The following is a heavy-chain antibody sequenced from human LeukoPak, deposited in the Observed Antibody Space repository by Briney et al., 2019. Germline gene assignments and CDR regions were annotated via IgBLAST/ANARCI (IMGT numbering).Heavy chain of an antibody. J-gene: IGHJ4*02. CDR1: GYSFTNYG. Sequence: ASVKVSCKASGYSFTNYGVSWVRQAPGQGLEWMGWISAYNGNTNYAQKLQGRVTITTDTSTSTAYMELRSLRSDDTAVYYCARVWDDAGFFDYWGQGTLVTVSS. V-gene: IGHV1-18*01. D-gene: IGHD1-1*01. CDR3: ARVWDDAGFFDY. CDR2: ISAYNGNT.